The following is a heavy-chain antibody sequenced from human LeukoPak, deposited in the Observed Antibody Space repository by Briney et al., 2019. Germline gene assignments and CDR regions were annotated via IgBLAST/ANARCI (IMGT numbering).Heavy chain of an antibody. J-gene: IGHJ4*02. V-gene: IGHV3-15*01. Sequence: GGSLRLSCAASGFTFSNAWMSWVRQAPGKGLEWVGRIKSKTDGGTTDYAVPVKGRFTISRDDSKNTLYLQMNSLKTEDTAVYYCTTLLWFGELLSDYWGQGTLVTVSS. CDR1: GFTFSNAW. CDR3: TTLLWFGELLSDY. CDR2: IKSKTDGGTT. D-gene: IGHD3-10*01.